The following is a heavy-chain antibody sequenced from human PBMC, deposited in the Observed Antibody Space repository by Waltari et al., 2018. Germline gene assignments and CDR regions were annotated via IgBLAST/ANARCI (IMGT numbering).Heavy chain of an antibody. D-gene: IGHD3-16*01. Sequence: QVLLVQSGSELKNPGASVKIYCRTSGYTFSPYSINWLRQAPGQGFEWMGYISTYTGNPTYAQGFTGRFVFSLDTSVSTAYLQIDGLRAEDTGLYYCARDARLINFDYWGQGTLVTVSS. J-gene: IGHJ4*02. V-gene: IGHV7-4-1*01. CDR3: ARDARLINFDY. CDR1: GYTFSPYS. CDR2: ISTYTGNP.